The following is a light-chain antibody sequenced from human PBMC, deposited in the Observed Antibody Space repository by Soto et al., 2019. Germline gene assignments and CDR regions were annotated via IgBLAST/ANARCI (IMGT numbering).Light chain of an antibody. V-gene: IGKV3-11*01. CDR1: QSVSSY. Sequence: EIVLTQSPATLSLSPGVRATLSCRASQSVSSYLAWYQQKPGQAPRLLIYDASNRATGIPARFSGSGSGTDFTLTISSLEPEDFAVYYCQQRSNWPTFGQGTKVDIK. J-gene: IGKJ1*01. CDR2: DAS. CDR3: QQRSNWPT.